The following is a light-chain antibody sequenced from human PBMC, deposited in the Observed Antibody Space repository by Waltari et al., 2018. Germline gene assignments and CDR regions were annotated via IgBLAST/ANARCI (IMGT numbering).Light chain of an antibody. Sequence: QSVLTQPPSASGTPGQRVTISCSGSTSNIGKYNVYWYQQVPGTAPKLLIYRNNQRPSGVPDRFSGSKSDTSASLAISGLRSDDEADYYCAAWDDSLYGVFGGGTKLTVL. V-gene: IGLV1-47*01. CDR3: AAWDDSLYGV. J-gene: IGLJ3*02. CDR1: TSNIGKYN. CDR2: RNN.